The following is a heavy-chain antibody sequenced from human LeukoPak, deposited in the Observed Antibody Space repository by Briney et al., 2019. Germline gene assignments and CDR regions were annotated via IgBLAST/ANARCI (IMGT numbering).Heavy chain of an antibody. D-gene: IGHD6-13*01. Sequence: SETLSLTCTVSGGSISSYYWSWLRQPAGKGLEWIGRIYTSGSTNYNPSLKSRVIMSVDTSKNQFSLKLSSVTAADTAVYYCARDGPYSSSWYGPQPSNWFDPWGQGTLVTVSS. CDR2: IYTSGST. CDR1: GGSISSYY. J-gene: IGHJ5*02. V-gene: IGHV4-4*07. CDR3: ARDGPYSSSWYGPQPSNWFDP.